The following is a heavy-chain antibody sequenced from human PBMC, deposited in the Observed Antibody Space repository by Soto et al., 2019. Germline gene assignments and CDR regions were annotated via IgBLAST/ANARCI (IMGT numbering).Heavy chain of an antibody. CDR2: ISSGSTNI. CDR1: GFTFSDFY. J-gene: IGHJ4*02. D-gene: IGHD1-1*01. CDR3: ARDRNAAGSDY. Sequence: GGSLRLSCAASGFTFSDFYMSWIRQAPGKGLEWISYISSGSTNIFYADSMKGRFTVSRDNAKNSVYLQMDSLRAEDTAVYYCARDRNAAGSDYWGQGTLVTVSS. V-gene: IGHV3-11*01.